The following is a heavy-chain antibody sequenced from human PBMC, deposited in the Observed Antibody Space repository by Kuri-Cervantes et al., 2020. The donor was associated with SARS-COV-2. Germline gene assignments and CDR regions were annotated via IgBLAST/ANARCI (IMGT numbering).Heavy chain of an antibody. CDR1: GFTFSSYG. V-gene: IGHV3-33*01. CDR2: IWYDGSNK. D-gene: IGHD1-26*01. Sequence: GESLKISCAVSGFTFSSYGMHWVRQAPGKGLEWVAVIWYDGSNKYYADSVKGRFTISRDNSKNTLYLQMNSLRAEDTAVYYCARDISRELPPSGGFDPWGQGTLVTVSS. CDR3: ARDISRELPPSGGFDP. J-gene: IGHJ5*02.